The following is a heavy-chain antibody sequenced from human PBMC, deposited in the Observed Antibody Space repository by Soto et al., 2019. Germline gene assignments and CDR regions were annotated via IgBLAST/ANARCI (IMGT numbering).Heavy chain of an antibody. Sequence: PSETLSLTCTVSGGSISSGDYYWSWIRQPPGKGLEWIGYIYYSGSTYYNPSLKSRVTISVDTSKNQFSLKLSSVTAADTAVYYCAREASGSYPIDYWGQGTLVTVSS. CDR1: GGSISSGDYY. CDR3: AREASGSYPIDY. CDR2: IYYSGST. V-gene: IGHV4-30-4*01. D-gene: IGHD1-26*01. J-gene: IGHJ4*02.